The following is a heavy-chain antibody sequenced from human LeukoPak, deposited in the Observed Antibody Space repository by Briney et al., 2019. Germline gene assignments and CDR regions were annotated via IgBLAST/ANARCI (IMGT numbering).Heavy chain of an antibody. D-gene: IGHD2-21*02. Sequence: SETLSLTCTVSGGSFSSHYWNWIRQPPGEGLEWIGYIYYTGSTNYNPSLKSRVTISLDTSKNQFSLKLRSVTAADTAVYYCARRVVVVTANDKSDAFDMWGQGTVVTVSS. J-gene: IGHJ3*02. CDR1: GGSFSSHY. CDR3: ARRVVVVTANDKSDAFDM. V-gene: IGHV4-59*11. CDR2: IYYTGST.